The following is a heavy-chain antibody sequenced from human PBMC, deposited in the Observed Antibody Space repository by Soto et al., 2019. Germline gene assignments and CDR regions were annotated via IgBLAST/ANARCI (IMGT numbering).Heavy chain of an antibody. CDR1: GDTFINYS. Sequence: QVQLVQSAAEVNKPGSSVKISCRAAGDTFINYSFSWMRQAPRQGLEWMGEIVPMSGGPNSAEKFHDRLTITADQSTGTVTMQLSSLTSDDTAVYYCARVGIRLIPADLGGGYHFQGLDVWGQGTNVTVS. D-gene: IGHD2-2*01. CDR2: IVPMSGGP. J-gene: IGHJ6*02. V-gene: IGHV1-69*01. CDR3: ARVGIRLIPADLGGGYHFQGLDV.